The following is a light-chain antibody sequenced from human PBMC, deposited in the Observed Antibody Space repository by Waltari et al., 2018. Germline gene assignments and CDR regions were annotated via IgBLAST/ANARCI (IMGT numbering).Light chain of an antibody. V-gene: IGKV3-11*01. J-gene: IGKJ3*01. CDR3: QQXXSWPLXX. CDR2: DAS. CDR1: QSVSTY. Sequence: VLTQSPATLSLSPGXRATLSCRASQSVSTYLAWYQQKPGQAPRLLIYDASNRAAGIPARFSGXGSGTDFTLXXSSLEPEXXAVYYCQQXXSWPLXXXGPGTKVEI.